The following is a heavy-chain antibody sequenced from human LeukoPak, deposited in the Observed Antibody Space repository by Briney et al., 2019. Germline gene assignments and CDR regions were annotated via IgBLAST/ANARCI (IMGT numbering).Heavy chain of an antibody. CDR1: GVSVSSGSYY. CDR3: ARIRVNAFDI. V-gene: IGHV4-61*01. CDR2: MYNSGST. Sequence: SETLSLTCTVSGVSVSSGSYYWSWIRQPPGKGLEWIGYMYNSGSTNYNPSLKSRVTISVDTSKNQFSLKLSSVTAADTAVYYCARIRVNAFDIWGQGTMVTVSS. D-gene: IGHD3-10*01. J-gene: IGHJ3*02.